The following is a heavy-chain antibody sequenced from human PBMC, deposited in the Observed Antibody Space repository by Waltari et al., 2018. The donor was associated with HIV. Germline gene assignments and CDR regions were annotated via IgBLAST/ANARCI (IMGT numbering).Heavy chain of an antibody. Sequence: EVQLVESGGGLVPPGGSLRLSCAASGFTFRRSWPHWVRQAPGKGLVWVSCISSDGSTTNYADSVKGRLTISRDNAKNTLYLQMNSLRADDTAVYYCARENTMTYYDALDIWGQGTMVTVSS. D-gene: IGHD4-17*01. CDR1: GFTFRRSW. CDR2: ISSDGSTT. V-gene: IGHV3-74*01. CDR3: ARENTMTYYDALDI. J-gene: IGHJ3*02.